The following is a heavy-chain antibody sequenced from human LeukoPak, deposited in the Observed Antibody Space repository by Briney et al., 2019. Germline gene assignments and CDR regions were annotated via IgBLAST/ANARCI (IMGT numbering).Heavy chain of an antibody. J-gene: IGHJ4*02. CDR3: ARMVRGVNYFDY. Sequence: SETLSLTCAVYGGSFSGYYWSWIRQPPGKGLEWIGEINHSGSTNYNPSLKSRVTISVDTSKNQFSLKLSSVTAADTAVYYCARMVRGVNYFDYWGQGTLVTVSS. CDR1: GGSFSGYY. V-gene: IGHV4-34*01. D-gene: IGHD3-10*01. CDR2: INHSGST.